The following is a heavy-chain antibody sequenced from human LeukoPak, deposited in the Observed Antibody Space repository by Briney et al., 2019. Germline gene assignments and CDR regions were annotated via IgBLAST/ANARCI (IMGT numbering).Heavy chain of an antibody. Sequence: SETLSLTCTVSGYSISSYYWSWIRQPPGKGLEWIGYIYYSGSTNYNPSLKSRVTISVDTSKNQFSLKLSSVTAADTAVYYCARVFITMVRGVPYYYYMDVWGKGTTVTVSS. CDR1: GYSISSYY. V-gene: IGHV4-59*01. CDR3: ARVFITMVRGVPYYYYMDV. CDR2: IYYSGST. J-gene: IGHJ6*03. D-gene: IGHD3-10*01.